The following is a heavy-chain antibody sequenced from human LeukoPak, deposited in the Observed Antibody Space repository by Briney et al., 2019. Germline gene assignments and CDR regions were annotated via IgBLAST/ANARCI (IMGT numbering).Heavy chain of an antibody. V-gene: IGHV5-51*01. CDR2: IYPGDSDT. Sequence: GESLKISCKGSGYSFTNYWIGWVRQMPGEGLEWMGIIYPGDSDTRYSPSFQGQVTISADKSITTAYLQWSSLKASDTAMYYCARRGYCAATTCYRLFDYWGQGTLVTVSP. CDR1: GYSFTNYW. J-gene: IGHJ4*02. D-gene: IGHD2-2*01. CDR3: ARRGYCAATTCYRLFDY.